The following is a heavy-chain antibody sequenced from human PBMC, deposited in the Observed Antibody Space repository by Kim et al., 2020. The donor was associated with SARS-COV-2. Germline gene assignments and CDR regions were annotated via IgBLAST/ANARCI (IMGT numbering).Heavy chain of an antibody. V-gene: IGHV3-48*03. Sequence: GGSLRLSCVASGFTFHNYEINWVRQAPGKGLEWLSYIAAGGGDVRYAASVQGRFTTSRDNARNSLYLQMNDLRVDDTAVYYCARGGWDLGGGYGHWGQGT. CDR1: GFTFHNYE. CDR3: ARGGWDLGGGYGH. J-gene: IGHJ4*02. CDR2: IAAGGGDV. D-gene: IGHD4-17*01.